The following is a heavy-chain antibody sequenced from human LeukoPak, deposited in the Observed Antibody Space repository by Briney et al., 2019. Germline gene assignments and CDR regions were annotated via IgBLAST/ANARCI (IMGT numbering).Heavy chain of an antibody. CDR1: GDSVSTASNA. Sequence: SQTLSLTCAISGDSVSTASNAWYWIKQSPSRGLEWLGRTYYNSKWYTDYAVSVSGRTTINPDTSRNQLSLQLSFVTPEDTAVYYCARDSPLTTVTTFPYWYFDLWGRSTLVTVSS. CDR3: ARDSPLTTVTTFPYWYFDL. CDR2: TYYNSKWYT. J-gene: IGHJ2*01. D-gene: IGHD4-17*01. V-gene: IGHV6-1*01.